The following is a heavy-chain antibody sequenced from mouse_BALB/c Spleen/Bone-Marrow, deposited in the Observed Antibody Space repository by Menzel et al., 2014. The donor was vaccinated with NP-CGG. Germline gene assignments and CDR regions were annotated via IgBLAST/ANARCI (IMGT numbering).Heavy chain of an antibody. V-gene: IGHV1-69*02. CDR1: GYTFTSYW. CDR3: ARGSITTVVATDY. Sequence: VQLQQSGAELVKPGASVKLSCKASGYTFTSYWMHWVKQRPGQGLEWIGEIDHSDSYTNYNQKFKGKATLTVDKSSSTAYMQLSSLTSEDSAVYYCARGSITTVVATDYWGQGTTLTVSS. J-gene: IGHJ2*01. D-gene: IGHD1-1*01. CDR2: IDHSDSYT.